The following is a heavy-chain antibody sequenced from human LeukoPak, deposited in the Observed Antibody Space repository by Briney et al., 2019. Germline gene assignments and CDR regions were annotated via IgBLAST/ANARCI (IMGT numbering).Heavy chain of an antibody. Sequence: ASVKVSCKASGYTFTSYAMHWVRQAPGQRLEWMGWINAGNGNTKYSQKFQGRVTITRDTSASTAHMELSSLRSEDTAVYYCARDGWGALWFGEHIWGQGTLVTVSS. CDR3: ARDGWGALWFGEHI. J-gene: IGHJ4*01. V-gene: IGHV1-3*01. CDR2: INAGNGNT. D-gene: IGHD3-10*01. CDR1: GYTFTSYA.